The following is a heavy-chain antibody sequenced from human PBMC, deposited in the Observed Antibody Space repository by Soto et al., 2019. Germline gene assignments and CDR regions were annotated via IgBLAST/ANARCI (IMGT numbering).Heavy chain of an antibody. CDR3: AHRGNRYGYS. V-gene: IGHV2-5*02. Sequence: QITLKESGPTLVKPTQPLTLTCTFSGFSLSTSGVGVAWIRQPPGKALEWLALIFWDDDKRYSPSLKSRLTITKDTSNNQVVLPMTNMYPVDTATYYCAHRGNRYGYSWGQGTLVTVSS. CDR1: GFSLSTSGVG. J-gene: IGHJ4*02. CDR2: IFWDDDK. D-gene: IGHD5-18*01.